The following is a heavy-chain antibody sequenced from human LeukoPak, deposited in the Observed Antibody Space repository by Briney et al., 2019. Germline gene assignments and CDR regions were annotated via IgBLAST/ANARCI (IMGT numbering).Heavy chain of an antibody. CDR1: GYTFTGYY. Sequence: ASVKVSCKASGYTFTGYYMHWVRQAPGQGLEWMGWISPDSGRTNFAQNFQGRVTMTRDTSISTAYMELSRLTYDDTAVYYCARQSGLAVAGCPDYWGQGTLVTVSS. J-gene: IGHJ4*02. CDR2: ISPDSGRT. V-gene: IGHV1-2*02. D-gene: IGHD6-19*01. CDR3: ARQSGLAVAGCPDY.